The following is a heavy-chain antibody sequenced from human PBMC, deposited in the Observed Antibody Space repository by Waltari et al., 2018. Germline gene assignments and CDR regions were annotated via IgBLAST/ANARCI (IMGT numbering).Heavy chain of an antibody. CDR1: GGTFSSYA. CDR3: ARAGEVYPYCGGDCYLDY. Sequence: QVQLVQSGAEVKKPGSSVKVSCKASGGTFSSYAIRWVRQAPGQGLEWMGGIIPIFGTANYAQKVQGRVTNTADESTSTAYMELSSLRSEDTAVYYCARAGEVYPYCGGDCYLDYWGQGTLVTVSS. CDR2: IIPIFGTA. D-gene: IGHD2-21*01. J-gene: IGHJ4*02. V-gene: IGHV1-69*12.